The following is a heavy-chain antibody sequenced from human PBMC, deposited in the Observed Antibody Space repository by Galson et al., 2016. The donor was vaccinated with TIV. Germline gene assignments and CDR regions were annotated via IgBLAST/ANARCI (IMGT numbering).Heavy chain of an antibody. D-gene: IGHD1-1*01. J-gene: IGHJ3*01. V-gene: IGHV1-46*01. CDR1: GYTFTGYF. Sequence: SVKVSCKASGYTFTGYFIHWVRQAPGQGLEWMGIINPSGGSTSYAQKFQGRVTIIADKSTSTVYMELSSLRSEDTAVYYCATEGETGFDVWGQGTKVIVSS. CDR2: INPSGGST. CDR3: ATEGETGFDV.